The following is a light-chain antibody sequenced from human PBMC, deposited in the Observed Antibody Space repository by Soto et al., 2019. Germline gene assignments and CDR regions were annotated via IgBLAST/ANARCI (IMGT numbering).Light chain of an antibody. CDR3: NQSFSTPRT. J-gene: IGKJ1*01. V-gene: IGKV1-39*01. Sequence: DIQMTQSPSSQSASVGDRVTITCRASQSSNSYWKWYQQKPGKAPNLLIYAASSLQSGVPSMFSGSGSETDFTLTITSLKPDDFATYYCNQSFSTPRTFGQGTMVDI. CDR1: QSSNSY. CDR2: AAS.